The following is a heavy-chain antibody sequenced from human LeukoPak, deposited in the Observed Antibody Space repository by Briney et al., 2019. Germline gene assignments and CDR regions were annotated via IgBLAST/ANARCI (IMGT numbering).Heavy chain of an antibody. CDR3: AKRLGYCSDGSCYFPY. CDR2: ISNNGGYT. V-gene: IGHV3-23*01. Sequence: GGSLRLSCAASGFTVSSNCMSWVRQAPGKGLEWVSAISNNGGYTYYADSVQGRFTISRDNSKSTLCLQMNSLRAEDTAVYYCAKRLGYCSDGSCYFPYWGQGTLVTVSS. D-gene: IGHD2-15*01. J-gene: IGHJ4*02. CDR1: GFTVSSNC.